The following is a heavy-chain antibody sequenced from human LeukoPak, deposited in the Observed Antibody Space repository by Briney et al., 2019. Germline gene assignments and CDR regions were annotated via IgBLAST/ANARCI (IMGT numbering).Heavy chain of an antibody. CDR2: VYYSGST. CDR1: GGSISSYY. D-gene: IGHD3-10*01. Sequence: SETLSLTCTVSGGSISSYYWSWIRQPPGKGLEWIGYVYYSGSTNYNPSLKSRVTISVDTSKSQFSLKLSSVTAADTAVYYCTRSELLWFGGVNSGFDYWGQGALVTVSS. CDR3: TRSELLWFGGVNSGFDY. J-gene: IGHJ4*02. V-gene: IGHV4-59*01.